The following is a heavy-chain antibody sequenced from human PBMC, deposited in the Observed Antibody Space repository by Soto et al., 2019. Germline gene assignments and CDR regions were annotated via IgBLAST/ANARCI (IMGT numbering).Heavy chain of an antibody. CDR2: VYPGDSDT. V-gene: IGHV5-51*07. D-gene: IGHD3-16*01. CDR3: ARLLVSDVSLPYAPFGIDI. J-gene: IGHJ6*02. CDR1: GGTESQYW. Sequence: GAAQKRSGARRGGTESQYWSAWEHQMNGKGLEWMGIVYPGDSDTRYSPSFQGQVTISADKSINSAYLQWSSLKASDSAMYYCARLLVSDVSLPYAPFGIDISGQGTSVSVSS.